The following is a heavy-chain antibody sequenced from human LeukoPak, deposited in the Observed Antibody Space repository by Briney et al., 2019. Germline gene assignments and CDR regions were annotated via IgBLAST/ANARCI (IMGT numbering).Heavy chain of an antibody. V-gene: IGHV1-8*01. CDR1: GYTSTSYD. CDR3: ARGLRFLEWLGQYYYYYYMDV. D-gene: IGHD3-3*01. J-gene: IGHJ6*03. Sequence: ASVKVSCKASGYTSTSYDINWVRQATGQGLEWMGWMNPNSGNTGYAQKFQGRVTMTRNTSISTAYMELSSLRSEDTAVYYCARGLRFLEWLGQYYYYYYMDVWGKGTTVTVSS. CDR2: MNPNSGNT.